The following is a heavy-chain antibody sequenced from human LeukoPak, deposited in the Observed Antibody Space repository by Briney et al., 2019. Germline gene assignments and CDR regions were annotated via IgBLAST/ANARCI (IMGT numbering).Heavy chain of an antibody. V-gene: IGHV1-46*01. CDR1: GYTFTSYY. CDR3: ARGRYYYDSSGFNWFDP. J-gene: IGHJ5*02. Sequence: ASVKVPCKASGYTFTSYYMHWVRQAPGQGLERMGIINPSGGSTSYAQKFQGRVTMTRDTSTSTVYMELSSLRSEDTAVYYCARGRYYYDSSGFNWFDPWGQGTLVTVSS. CDR2: INPSGGST. D-gene: IGHD3-22*01.